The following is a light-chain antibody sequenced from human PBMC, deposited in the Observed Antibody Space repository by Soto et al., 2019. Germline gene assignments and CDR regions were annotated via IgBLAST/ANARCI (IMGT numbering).Light chain of an antibody. CDR3: QQCDDLPIT. CDR2: DAS. CDR1: QDISNY. Sequence: DIQMTQSPSSLSASVGDRVTITCQASQDISNYLNWYQQKPGKAPMLLISDASNLETGVPSRFIGSGSGTDFPFTISSLQPEAIATYFCQQCDDLPITFGGGTKVEI. V-gene: IGKV1-33*01. J-gene: IGKJ4*01.